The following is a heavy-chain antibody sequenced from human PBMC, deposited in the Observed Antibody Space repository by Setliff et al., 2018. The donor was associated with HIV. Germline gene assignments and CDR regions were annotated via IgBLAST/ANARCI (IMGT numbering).Heavy chain of an antibody. Sequence: PGGSLRLSCAASGFTFSSYWMHWVRQAPGKGLVWVSRINGDGITTDYAESVRGRFILSRDNSGNTLYLQMTSLRAEDTATYYCAKAWGSGYPSFESALMFDVWGQGTLVTVSS. J-gene: IGHJ4*02. CDR1: GFTFSSYW. CDR3: AKAWGSGYPSFESALMFDV. CDR2: INGDGITT. D-gene: IGHD3-16*01. V-gene: IGHV3-74*01.